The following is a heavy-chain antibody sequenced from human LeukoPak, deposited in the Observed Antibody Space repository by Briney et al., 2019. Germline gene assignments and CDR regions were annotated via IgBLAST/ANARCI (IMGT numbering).Heavy chain of an antibody. V-gene: IGHV3-23*01. Sequence: PGGSLRLSCAASGFTFSSYAMSWVRQAPGKGLEWVSAISGSGGSTYYADSVKGRFTISRDNSKNTLYLQMNSLRAEDTAVYYCAKDSGLPELRIGGRDYFDYWGQGTLVTVSS. CDR1: GFTFSSYA. D-gene: IGHD1-26*01. J-gene: IGHJ4*02. CDR2: ISGSGGST. CDR3: AKDSGLPELRIGGRDYFDY.